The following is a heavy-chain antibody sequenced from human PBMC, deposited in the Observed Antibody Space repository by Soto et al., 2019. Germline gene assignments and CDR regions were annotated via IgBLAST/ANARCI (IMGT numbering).Heavy chain of an antibody. Sequence: GGSLRLSCAASGFTFSSYAMHWVRQAPGKGLEWVAVISYAGSNKYYADSVKGRFTISRDNSKNTLYLQMNSLRAEDTAVYYCARDRLWFGELSYGMDVWGQGTTVTVSS. CDR3: ARDRLWFGELSYGMDV. V-gene: IGHV3-30-3*01. J-gene: IGHJ6*02. CDR2: ISYAGSNK. CDR1: GFTFSSYA. D-gene: IGHD3-10*01.